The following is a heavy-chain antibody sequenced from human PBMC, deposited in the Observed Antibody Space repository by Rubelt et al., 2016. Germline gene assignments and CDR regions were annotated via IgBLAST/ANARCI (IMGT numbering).Heavy chain of an antibody. CDR2: IYYSGST. J-gene: IGHJ5*02. V-gene: IGHV4-39*01. D-gene: IGHD3-3*01. CDR1: GGSISSSSYY. CDR3: ARTNVLRFLVKNWFDP. Sequence: ETLSLTCTVSGGSISSSSYYWGWIRQPPGKGLEWIGSIYYSGSTYYNPSLKSRVTISVDTSKNQFSLKLSSVTAADTAVYYCARTNVLRFLVKNWFDPRRQGTLVTVSS.